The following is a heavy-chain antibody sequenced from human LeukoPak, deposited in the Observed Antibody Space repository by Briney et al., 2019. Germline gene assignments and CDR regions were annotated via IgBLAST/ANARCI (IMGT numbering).Heavy chain of an antibody. D-gene: IGHD6-13*01. J-gene: IGHJ3*02. CDR3: ARGGTAAYAFDI. CDR1: GFTVSSNY. CDR2: IYIGGST. V-gene: IGHV3-53*01. Sequence: GGSLRLSCAASGFTVSSNYMSWVRQAPGKGLEWVSVIYIGGSTYYADSVRGRFTISRDNSENTLYLQMNSLRAEDTAVYYCARGGTAAYAFDIWGQGTMVTVSS.